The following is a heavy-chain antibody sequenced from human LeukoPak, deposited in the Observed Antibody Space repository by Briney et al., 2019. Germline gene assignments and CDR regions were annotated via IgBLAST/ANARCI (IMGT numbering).Heavy chain of an antibody. CDR1: GYSISSGYY. V-gene: IGHV4-38-2*01. CDR3: ARHDRTGTTLGLFDY. Sequence: SETLSLTCAVSGYSISSGYYWGWIRQPPGKGLEWIGSIYHGGSTYYNPSLKSRVTISVDTSKNQFSLKLSSVTAADTAVYYCARHDRTGTTLGLFDYWGQGTLVTVSS. D-gene: IGHD1-1*01. J-gene: IGHJ4*02. CDR2: IYHGGST.